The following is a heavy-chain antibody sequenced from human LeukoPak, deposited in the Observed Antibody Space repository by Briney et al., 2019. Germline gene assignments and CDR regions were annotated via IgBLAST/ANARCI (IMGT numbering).Heavy chain of an antibody. Sequence: GASVKVSCKASGYTFTTFGISWVRQAPGQGLEWMGWISPYNGNTNYAEKVQGRVTMTTDTYTRTVIMELGSLTSDDTAVYYCARELSYYGSGNYYQGRGYYFDYWGQGTLLTVSS. V-gene: IGHV1-18*01. CDR2: ISPYNGNT. J-gene: IGHJ4*02. CDR3: ARELSYYGSGNYYQGRGYYFDY. CDR1: GYTFTTFG. D-gene: IGHD3-10*01.